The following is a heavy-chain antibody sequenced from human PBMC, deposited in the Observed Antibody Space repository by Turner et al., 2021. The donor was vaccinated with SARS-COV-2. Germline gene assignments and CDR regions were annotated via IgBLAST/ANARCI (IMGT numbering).Heavy chain of an antibody. CDR3: TKGLQLGAAFDF. Sequence: EVQRVETGGGLVEPGRHRGRSSATSGFTFSTSAMHWVRQAPGKGLEWVSYISKSSLTIYYADSVKGRFTISRDNAENSLYLQMTSLRADDTAVYYCTKGLQLGAAFDFWGQGALVTVSS. V-gene: IGHV3-48*01. CDR1: GFTFSTSA. D-gene: IGHD6-25*01. CDR2: ISKSSLTI. J-gene: IGHJ4*02.